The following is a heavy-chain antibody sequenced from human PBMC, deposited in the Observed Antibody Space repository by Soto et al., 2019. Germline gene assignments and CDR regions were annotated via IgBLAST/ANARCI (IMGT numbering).Heavy chain of an antibody. Sequence: SETLSLTCTVSGGSISSGGYYWSWIRQHPGKGLEWIGYIYYSGSTYYNPSLKSRVTISVDTSKNQFSLKLSSVTAADTAVYYCARDSRGRLDYWGQRTLVTVSS. V-gene: IGHV4-31*03. CDR2: IYYSGST. J-gene: IGHJ4*02. CDR3: ARDSRGRLDY. CDR1: GGSISSGGYY.